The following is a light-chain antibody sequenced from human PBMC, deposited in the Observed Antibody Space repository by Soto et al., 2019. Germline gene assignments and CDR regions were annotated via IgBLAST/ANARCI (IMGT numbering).Light chain of an antibody. CDR1: QSVGSY. CDR2: DAS. J-gene: IGKJ1*01. Sequence: EIVLTQSPATLSLFPGERATLSCRASQSVGSYLAWYQQKPGQAPRLLIYDASNRATGIPARFSGGGSGTDFTLPISRLEPEDFAVYYCQQYHNSPPTFGQGTKVDI. V-gene: IGKV3-11*01. CDR3: QQYHNSPPT.